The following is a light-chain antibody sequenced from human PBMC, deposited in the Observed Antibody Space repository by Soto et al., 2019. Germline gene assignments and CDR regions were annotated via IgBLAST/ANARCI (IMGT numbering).Light chain of an antibody. CDR2: DAS. Sequence: DIQMTQSPATLSASVGDRVTLTCRASQSVSSWLAWYQQKPGKAPRLLIYDASSLESGVPARFSGSGSGTEFTLTISSLQPDDFVTYYCQQYNSYPYTFRQGTKVDIK. J-gene: IGKJ1*01. CDR3: QQYNSYPYT. CDR1: QSVSSW. V-gene: IGKV1-5*01.